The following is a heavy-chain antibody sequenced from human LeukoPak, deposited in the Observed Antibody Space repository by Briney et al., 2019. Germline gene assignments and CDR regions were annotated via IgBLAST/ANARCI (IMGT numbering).Heavy chain of an antibody. D-gene: IGHD6-13*01. Sequence: ASVKVSCKASGYTFTSYAMNWVRQAPGQGLEWMGWINTNTGNPTYAQGFTGRFVFSLDTSVSTAYLQISSLKAEDTAVYYCASTMESGYSRSLFDPWGQGTLVTVSS. CDR1: GYTFTSYA. CDR2: INTNTGNP. J-gene: IGHJ5*02. V-gene: IGHV7-4-1*02. CDR3: ASTMESGYSRSLFDP.